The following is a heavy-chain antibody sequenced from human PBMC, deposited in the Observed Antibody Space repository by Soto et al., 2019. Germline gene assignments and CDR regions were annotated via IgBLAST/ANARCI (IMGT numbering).Heavy chain of an antibody. CDR3: ATDYYGSGSYYNVANYFDP. Sequence: EVQLVESGGGLVKPGGSLRLSCADSGFTLSSYTMNWVRQAPGKGLEWVSSISSSSSYIYYAESVKGRFTISRDNAKNSLYLQMNSLRAEDTAVYYCATDYYGSGSYYNVANYFDPWGQGTLVTVSS. J-gene: IGHJ5*02. CDR1: GFTLSSYT. D-gene: IGHD3-10*01. V-gene: IGHV3-21*01. CDR2: ISSSSSYI.